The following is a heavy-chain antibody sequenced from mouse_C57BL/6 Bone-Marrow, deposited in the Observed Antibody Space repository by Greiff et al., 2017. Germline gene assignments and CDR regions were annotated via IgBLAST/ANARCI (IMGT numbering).Heavy chain of an antibody. J-gene: IGHJ2*01. CDR3: ARGEIYYGKYDLFDY. V-gene: IGHV1-50*01. D-gene: IGHD2-1*01. CDR1: GYTFTSYW. CDR2: IDPSDSYT. Sequence: VQLQQPGAELVKPGASVKLSCKASGYTFTSYWMQWVKQRPGQGLEWIGEIDPSDSYTNYNQKFKGKATLTVDTSSSTAYMQLSSLTSEDSAVYYCARGEIYYGKYDLFDYWGQGTTLTVSS.